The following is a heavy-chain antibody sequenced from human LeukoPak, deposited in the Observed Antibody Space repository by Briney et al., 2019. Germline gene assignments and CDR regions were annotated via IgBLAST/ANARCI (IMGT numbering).Heavy chain of an antibody. D-gene: IGHD4-23*01. CDR1: GFTFSSYG. J-gene: IGHJ4*02. Sequence: SGGSLRLSCAASGFTFSSYGMHWVRQAPGKGLEWVAVIWYDGSNKYYADSVKGRFTISRDNSKNTLYLQINSLRAEDTAVYYCARLASYGGNSIFDYWGQGTLVTVSS. CDR2: IWYDGSNK. V-gene: IGHV3-33*01. CDR3: ARLASYGGNSIFDY.